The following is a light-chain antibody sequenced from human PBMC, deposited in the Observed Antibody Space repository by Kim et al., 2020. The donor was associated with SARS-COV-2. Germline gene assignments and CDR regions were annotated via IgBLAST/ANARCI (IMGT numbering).Light chain of an antibody. CDR3: GTWDSSLSSWV. V-gene: IGLV1-51*01. CDR2: DND. CDR1: NSNIGNNY. Sequence: QSVLTQPPSVSAAPGQKVTISCSGSNSNIGNNYVSWYQQFPGTAPKVLIYDNDKRPSGIPDRFSGSKSGTSATLGISGLQTGDEADYYCGTWDSSLSSWVFGGGTKVTVL. J-gene: IGLJ3*02.